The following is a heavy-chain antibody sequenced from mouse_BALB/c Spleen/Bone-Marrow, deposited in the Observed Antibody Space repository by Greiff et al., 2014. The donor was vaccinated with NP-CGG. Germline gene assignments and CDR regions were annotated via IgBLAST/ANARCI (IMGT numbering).Heavy chain of an antibody. Sequence: EVMLVESGGDLVKPGGSLKLSCAASGFTFSSYAMSWVRQTPEKRLEWVASISSGGSTYYPDSVKGRFTISRDNARNILYLQMSRLRSEDTAMYYCARGGGWLLSFDYWGQGTTLTVPS. D-gene: IGHD2-3*01. V-gene: IGHV5-6-5*01. CDR3: ARGGGWLLSFDY. CDR1: GFTFSSYA. J-gene: IGHJ2*01. CDR2: ISSGGST.